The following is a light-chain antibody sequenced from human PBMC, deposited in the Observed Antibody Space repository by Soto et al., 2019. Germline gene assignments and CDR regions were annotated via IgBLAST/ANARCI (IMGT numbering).Light chain of an antibody. CDR2: EVT. V-gene: IGLV2-14*01. J-gene: IGLJ1*01. CDR1: SSDVGGYNY. Sequence: QSVLTQPASVSGSPGQSITISCTGTSSDVGGYNYVSWYQLHPGKAPKLILYEVTNRPSGVSDRFSGSKSGNTASLTISGLQAEDEADYYCSSYTSSTAYVFGTGTKVTVX. CDR3: SSYTSSTAYV.